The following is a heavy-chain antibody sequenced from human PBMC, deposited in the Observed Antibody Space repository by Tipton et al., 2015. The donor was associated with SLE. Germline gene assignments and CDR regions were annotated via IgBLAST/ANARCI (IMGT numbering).Heavy chain of an antibody. Sequence: SLRLSCAASGFTFSSYAMSWVRQAPGKGLEWDSVIYSGGSTYYADSVKGRFTISRDNSKNTLDLQMNSLRAEDTAVYYCAKGGGVVVIVPFQHWGQGCLVTV. D-gene: IGHD2-21*01. J-gene: IGHJ1*01. CDR3: AKGGGVVVIVPFQH. CDR2: IYSGGST. V-gene: IGHV3-23*03. CDR1: GFTFSSYA.